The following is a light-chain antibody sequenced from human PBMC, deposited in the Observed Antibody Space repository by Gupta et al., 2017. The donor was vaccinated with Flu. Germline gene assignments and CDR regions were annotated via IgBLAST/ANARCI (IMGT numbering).Light chain of an antibody. V-gene: IGLV3-1*01. CDR2: HDI. J-gene: IGLJ1*01. CDR1: KLGYKY. Sequence: SYDLTQPPSVCVSRVQTATITCSGDKLGYKYVSWYQHNPGQSPVMVIYHDIKRPSGIPERFSGSNSGNTATLTISETQAMDEADYYCQVWDRTTYVFGSGTKVTVL. CDR3: QVWDRTTYV.